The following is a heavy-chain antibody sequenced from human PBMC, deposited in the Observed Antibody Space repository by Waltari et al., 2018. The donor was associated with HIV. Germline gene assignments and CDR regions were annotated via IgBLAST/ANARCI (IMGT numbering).Heavy chain of an antibody. V-gene: IGHV1-2*02. CDR1: GSALNIYY. CDR2: IKMHSGDT. D-gene: IGHD2-2*01. Sequence: QVQLVQSGAEVKKPGASVKVSCKTSGSALNIYYIHWGRQAPGQGLEWGGYIKMHSGDTYYGPSFRGRVTLTLDASINTAYMEFNRLTSDDTAVYYCARDPQRKDAYNFDSWGQGSLVTVSS. CDR3: ARDPQRKDAYNFDS. J-gene: IGHJ4*02.